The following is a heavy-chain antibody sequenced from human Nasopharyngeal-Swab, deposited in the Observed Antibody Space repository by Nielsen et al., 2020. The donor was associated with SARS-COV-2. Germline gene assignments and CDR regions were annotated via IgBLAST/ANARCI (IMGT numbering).Heavy chain of an antibody. CDR2: INSDGSST. D-gene: IGHD4-17*01. J-gene: IGHJ4*02. Sequence: GESLKISCAVSGFTFSSYWMHWVRQAPGKGLVWVSRINSDGSSTSYADSVKGRFTISRDNAKNTLYLQMNSLRAEDTAVYYCARGGLRGGFDYWGQGTLVTVSS. CDR1: GFTFSSYW. V-gene: IGHV3-74*01. CDR3: ARGGLRGGFDY.